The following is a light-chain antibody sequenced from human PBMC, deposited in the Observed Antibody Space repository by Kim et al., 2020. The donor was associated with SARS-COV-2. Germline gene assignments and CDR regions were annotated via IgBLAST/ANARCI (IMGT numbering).Light chain of an antibody. CDR1: QGISSY. J-gene: IGKJ4*01. Sequence: SASVGDRVTITCRASQGISSYLGWYQQKPGKAPKLLIYAASTLQSGVPARFSGSGSGTDFTLTITSLQPEDFASYCCQQLKRYPLTFGGGTKVEIK. CDR3: QQLKRYPLT. V-gene: IGKV1-9*01. CDR2: AAS.